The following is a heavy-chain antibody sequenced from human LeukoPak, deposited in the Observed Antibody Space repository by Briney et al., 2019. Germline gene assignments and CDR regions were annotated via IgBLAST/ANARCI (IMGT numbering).Heavy chain of an antibody. CDR2: IYTSGST. Sequence: SETLSLTCAVYGGSFSGYYWSWIRQPAGKGLEWIGRIYTSGSTNYNPSLKSRVTMSVDTSKNQFSLKLSSVTAADTAVYYCAGGKYYFDYWGQGTLVTVSS. CDR3: AGGKYYFDY. J-gene: IGHJ4*02. V-gene: IGHV4-59*10. CDR1: GGSFSGYY.